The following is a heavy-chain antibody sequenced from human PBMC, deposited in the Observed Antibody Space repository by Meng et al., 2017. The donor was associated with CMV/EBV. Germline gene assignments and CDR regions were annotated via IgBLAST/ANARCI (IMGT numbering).Heavy chain of an antibody. CDR1: GFTFDDYT. D-gene: IGHD2-8*01. CDR3: ARDSGRMNY. J-gene: IGHJ4*02. CDR2: ISWDGGST. Sequence: GESLKISCAASGFTFDDYTMHWVRQAPGKGLEWVSLISWDGGSTYYADSVKGRFTISRDNSKNSLYLQMNSLRAEDTAVYYCARDSGRMNYWGQGTLVTVSS. V-gene: IGHV3-43*01.